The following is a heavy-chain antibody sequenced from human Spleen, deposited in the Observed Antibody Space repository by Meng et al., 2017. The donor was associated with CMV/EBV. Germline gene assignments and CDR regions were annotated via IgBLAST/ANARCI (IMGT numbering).Heavy chain of an antibody. D-gene: IGHD1-26*01. V-gene: IGHV4-34*01. CDR2: INHSGST. CDR3: ARSYLIVGALN. Sequence: GSLRLSCAVYGGSFSGYYWSWIRQPPGKGLEWIGEINHSGSTNYNPSLKSRVTISVDTSKNQFSLKLSSVTAADTAVYYCARSYLIVGALNWGQGTLVTVSS. CDR1: GGSFSGYY. J-gene: IGHJ4*02.